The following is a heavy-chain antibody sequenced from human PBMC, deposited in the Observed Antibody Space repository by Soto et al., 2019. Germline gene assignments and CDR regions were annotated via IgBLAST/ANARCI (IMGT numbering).Heavy chain of an antibody. V-gene: IGHV3-11*01. Sequence: GGSLRLSCAASGFTFSDYYMSWIRQAPGKGLEWVSYISSSGSTIYYADSVKGRFTISRDNAKSSLYLQMNSLRAEDTAVYYCARTSCYHIRLPAGYLHPRGQATLVTVSS. CDR1: GFTFSDYY. D-gene: IGHD3-3*01. CDR2: ISSSGSTI. CDR3: ARTSCYHIRLPAGYLHP. J-gene: IGHJ5*02.